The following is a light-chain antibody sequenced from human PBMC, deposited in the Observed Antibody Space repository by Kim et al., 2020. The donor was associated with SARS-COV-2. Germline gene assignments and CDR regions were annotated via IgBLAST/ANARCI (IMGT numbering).Light chain of an antibody. V-gene: IGLV3-1*01. Sequence: SYELTQPPSVSVSPGQTASITCSGDKLGDKYTCWYQQKPGQSPVLVIYQYTERPSGIPERFSASNSGNTATLTISGTQAMDEADYYCQAWDSSTYVLFGGGTQLTVL. CDR1: KLGDKY. CDR2: QYT. CDR3: QAWDSSTYVL. J-gene: IGLJ2*01.